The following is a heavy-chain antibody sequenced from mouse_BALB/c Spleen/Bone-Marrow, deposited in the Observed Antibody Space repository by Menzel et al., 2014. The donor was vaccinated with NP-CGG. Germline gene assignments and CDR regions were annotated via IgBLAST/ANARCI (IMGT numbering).Heavy chain of an antibody. CDR3: VRDLLGPWFPY. J-gene: IGHJ3*01. CDR2: IWTGGST. D-gene: IGHD4-1*01. Sequence: VKLMESGPGLVAPSQSLSITCTVSGFSLTSYGVHWVRQPPGKGLEWLGVIWTGGSTYYNSALMSRLSINKDNSKSQVFLKMNSLQTDDTATYYCVRDLLGPWFPYWGQGTLVTVSA. CDR1: GFSLTSYG. V-gene: IGHV2-9*02.